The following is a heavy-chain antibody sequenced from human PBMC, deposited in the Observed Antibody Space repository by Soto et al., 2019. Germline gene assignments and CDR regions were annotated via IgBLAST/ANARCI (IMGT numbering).Heavy chain of an antibody. V-gene: IGHV4-31*03. CDR2: RYDSEST. CDR1: GGSITTGGYY. CDR3: ARTKCSGGSCYSWSLDY. Sequence: SETLSLTCTVSGGSITTGGYYWSWIRQLPGKGLEWIGHRYDSESTYYNPSLKSRVSISLDTSKNQFSLKLSFVTAADTAMYYCARTKCSGGSCYSWSLDYWGQGTPVTVSS. D-gene: IGHD2-15*01. J-gene: IGHJ4*02.